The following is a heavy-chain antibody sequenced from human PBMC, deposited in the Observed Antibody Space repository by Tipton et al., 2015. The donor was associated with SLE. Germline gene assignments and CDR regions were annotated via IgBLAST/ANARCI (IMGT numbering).Heavy chain of an antibody. Sequence: SLRLSCAASGFTVSSNYMSWVRQAPGKGLEWVSVIYSGGSTYYADSVKGRFTTSRDNSKNTLYLQMNSLRAEDTAVYYCAKAPIRAVAGWYFGLWGRGTLVTVSS. D-gene: IGHD6-19*01. CDR1: GFTVSSNY. CDR3: AKAPIRAVAGWYFGL. V-gene: IGHV3-53*01. CDR2: IYSGGST. J-gene: IGHJ2*01.